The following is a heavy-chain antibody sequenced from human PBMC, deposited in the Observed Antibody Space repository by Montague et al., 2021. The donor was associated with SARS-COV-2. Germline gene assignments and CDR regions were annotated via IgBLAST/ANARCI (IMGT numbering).Heavy chain of an antibody. Sequence: SETLSLTCTVSGGSISSYYWSWIRQTPGKGLEWIAYIYNNENSNYNPSLKSRVAISLDRSRSQIYLNMTYVTAAATAMYFCAGERDYRRNFDFWGQGALVSVS. V-gene: IGHV4-59*13. CDR3: AGERDYRRNFDF. J-gene: IGHJ4*02. D-gene: IGHD4-17*01. CDR1: GGSISSYY. CDR2: IYNNENS.